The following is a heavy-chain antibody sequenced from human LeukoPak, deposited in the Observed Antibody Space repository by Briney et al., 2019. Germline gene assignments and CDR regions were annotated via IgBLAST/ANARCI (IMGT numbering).Heavy chain of an antibody. Sequence: PSETLSLTCTVSDGSISSSSYYWGWIRQPPGKGLEWIGSIYYSGSTYYNPSLKSRVTISVDTSKNQFSLKLSSVTAADTAVYYCARRAGCSGGSCYSFSLWFDPWGQGTLVTVSS. CDR2: IYYSGST. J-gene: IGHJ5*02. CDR3: ARRAGCSGGSCYSFSLWFDP. D-gene: IGHD2-15*01. CDR1: DGSISSSSYY. V-gene: IGHV4-39*01.